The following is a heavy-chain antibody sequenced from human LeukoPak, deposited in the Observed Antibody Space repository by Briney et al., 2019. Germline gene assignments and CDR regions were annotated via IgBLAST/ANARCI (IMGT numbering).Heavy chain of an antibody. Sequence: SETLSLTCTVCGGSINNGGYYWSWIRQHPGKGLEWIGYIYYSGSSYYNPSLRSRVTISLDTSKNHFSLKLSSVTAADTAVYYCARNRDGYNSFDYWGQGTLVTVSS. CDR2: IYYSGSS. D-gene: IGHD5-24*01. CDR1: GGSINNGGYY. V-gene: IGHV4-31*03. J-gene: IGHJ4*02. CDR3: ARNRDGYNSFDY.